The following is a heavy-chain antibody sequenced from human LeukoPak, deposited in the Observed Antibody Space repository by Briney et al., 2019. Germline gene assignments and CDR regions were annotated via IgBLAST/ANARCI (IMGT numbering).Heavy chain of an antibody. CDR2: INPSGSST. D-gene: IGHD1-26*01. J-gene: IGHJ5*02. CDR3: ARDNSVGETAWWFDP. V-gene: IGHV1-46*01. Sequence: GASVKVSCKASGYSFTSYYMHWVRQAPGQGLEWMGLINPSGSSTTYAQKFQGRVTMTRDMFTSTDYMELTSLTSGDTAVYYCARDNSVGETAWWFDPWGQGTLVTVSS. CDR1: GYSFTSYY.